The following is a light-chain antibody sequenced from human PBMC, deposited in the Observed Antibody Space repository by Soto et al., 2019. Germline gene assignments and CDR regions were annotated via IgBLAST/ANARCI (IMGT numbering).Light chain of an antibody. CDR3: QQYNSYTWT. Sequence: DIQMTQSPSTLSASVGDRVTITCRASQSISSWLAWYQQKPVKSPKLLIYDASSLVSGVPSRFSGSGSGTEFTLTISSLQPDDFATYYCQQYNSYTWTFGQGTKVDIK. CDR1: QSISSW. CDR2: DAS. V-gene: IGKV1-5*01. J-gene: IGKJ1*01.